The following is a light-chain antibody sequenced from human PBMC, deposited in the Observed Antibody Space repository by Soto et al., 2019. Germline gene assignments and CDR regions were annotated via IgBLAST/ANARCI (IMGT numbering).Light chain of an antibody. Sequence: QSVLAQPPSVSGASGQRVTIPCTGSSSNIGAGSDVHWYQQLPGTAPKLLILGTSNRPSGVPDRFSGSKSGTSASLAITGLQAEDEADYHCQSYDNSLIGSVFGGGTKVTVL. J-gene: IGLJ3*02. CDR1: SSNIGAGSD. V-gene: IGLV1-40*01. CDR3: QSYDNSLIGSV. CDR2: GTS.